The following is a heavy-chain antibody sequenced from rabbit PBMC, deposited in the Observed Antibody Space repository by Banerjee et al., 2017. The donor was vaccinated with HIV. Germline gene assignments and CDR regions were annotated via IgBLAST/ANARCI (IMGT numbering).Heavy chain of an antibody. CDR1: GFSFSNKYV. V-gene: IGHV1S45*01. J-gene: IGHJ4*01. Sequence: QEQLVESGGGLVKPEGSLTLTCTASGFSFSNKYVMCWARQAPGKGPEWVACIAAGSSGGTYYASWAKGRFTISKTSSTTVTLQMTSLTAADTATYFCARDLAGVIGWNFDLWGPGTLVTVS. CDR2: IAAGSSGGT. CDR3: ARDLAGVIGWNFDL. D-gene: IGHD4-1*01.